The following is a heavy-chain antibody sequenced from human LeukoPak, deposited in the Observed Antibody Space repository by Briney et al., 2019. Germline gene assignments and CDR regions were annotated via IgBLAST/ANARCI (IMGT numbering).Heavy chain of an antibody. Sequence: GGSLRLSCAASGFTFSSYSMNWVRQAPGKGLEWVAVIPYDGSNKYYADSVKGRFTISRDNSKNTLYLQTNSLRAEDTAVYYCAKIPYCSGGSCSTTDYWGQGTLITVSS. CDR1: GFTFSSYS. CDR3: AKIPYCSGGSCSTTDY. CDR2: IPYDGSNK. J-gene: IGHJ4*02. D-gene: IGHD2-15*01. V-gene: IGHV3-30*18.